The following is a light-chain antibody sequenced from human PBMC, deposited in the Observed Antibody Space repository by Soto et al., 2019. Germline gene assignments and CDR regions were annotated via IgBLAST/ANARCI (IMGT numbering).Light chain of an antibody. CDR2: DVT. Sequence: QSALTQPRSVSGSPGQSVTISCTGTNSDVGTYNYVSWYQQHPGKAPKLIIYDVTKRPSGVPDRFSGSKSGNTASLIISGLQAEDEADYYCSSYTSSSTLFGTGTKVTVL. V-gene: IGLV2-11*01. CDR3: SSYTSSSTL. CDR1: NSDVGTYNY. J-gene: IGLJ1*01.